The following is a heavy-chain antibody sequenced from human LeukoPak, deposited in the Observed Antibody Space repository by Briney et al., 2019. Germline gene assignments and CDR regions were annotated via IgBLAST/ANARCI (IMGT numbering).Heavy chain of an antibody. D-gene: IGHD2-2*01. CDR3: AGENCSSTSCLLDAFDI. Sequence: SVKVSCKASGGTFSSYAISWVRQAPGQGLEWMGGIIPIFGTANYAQKFQGRVTITADESTSTAYMELSSLRSEDTAVYYCAGENCSSTSCLLDAFDIWGQGTMVTVSS. CDR2: IIPIFGTA. CDR1: GGTFSSYA. V-gene: IGHV1-69*13. J-gene: IGHJ3*02.